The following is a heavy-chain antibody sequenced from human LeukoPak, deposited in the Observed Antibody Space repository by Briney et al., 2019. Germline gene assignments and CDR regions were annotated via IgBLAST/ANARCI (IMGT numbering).Heavy chain of an antibody. CDR2: LYYSGST. V-gene: IGHV4-59*01. Sequence: PSETLSLTCTVSGGSISSYYGSCIPQPPGKGLECSGYLYYSGSTNYYPSLKSRVTISVDTSKNQFSLKLRSVTAADTAVYYCARDIGSSGLDNWFDPWGKGTLVTVS. CDR1: GGSISSYY. D-gene: IGHD3-22*01. J-gene: IGHJ5*02. CDR3: ARDIGSSGLDNWFDP.